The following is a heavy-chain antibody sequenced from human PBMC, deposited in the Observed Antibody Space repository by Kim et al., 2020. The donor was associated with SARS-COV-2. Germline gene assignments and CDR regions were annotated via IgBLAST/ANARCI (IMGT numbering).Heavy chain of an antibody. CDR3: ARDSTSGWLRVYYFDY. D-gene: IGHD5-12*01. Sequence: GGSLRLSCAASGFTFSSYSMNWVRQAPGKGLEWVSYISSSSSTIYYADSVKGRFTISRDNAKNSLYLQMNSLRDEDTAVYYCARDSTSGWLRVYYFDYWGQGTLVTVSS. V-gene: IGHV3-48*02. CDR2: ISSSSSTI. J-gene: IGHJ4*02. CDR1: GFTFSSYS.